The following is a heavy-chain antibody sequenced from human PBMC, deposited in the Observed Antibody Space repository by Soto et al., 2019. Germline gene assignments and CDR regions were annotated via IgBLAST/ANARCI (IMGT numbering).Heavy chain of an antibody. Sequence: ASVKVSCKASGYTFTGYYMHWVRQAPGQGLEWMGWINPNSGGTNYAQKFQGRVTMTRDTSISTAYMELSRLRSDDTAVYCCARALGSSGYYYFSNFDYWGQGTLVTVSS. V-gene: IGHV1-2*02. CDR1: GYTFTGYY. CDR3: ARALGSSGYYYFSNFDY. J-gene: IGHJ4*02. D-gene: IGHD3-22*01. CDR2: INPNSGGT.